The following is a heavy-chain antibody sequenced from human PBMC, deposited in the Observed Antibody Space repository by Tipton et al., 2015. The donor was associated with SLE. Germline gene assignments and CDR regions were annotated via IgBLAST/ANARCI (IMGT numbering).Heavy chain of an antibody. D-gene: IGHD1/OR15-1a*01. CDR3: AKPRRANSAAYSFDY. V-gene: IGHV3-74*01. Sequence: SLRLSCAASGFTFNNYWMHWFRQVPGKGLEWVSRIDHDGSGTSYADSVEDRFTISRDNTKKTLYLQMNSLRAEDTAVYFCAKPRRANSAAYSFDYWGPGTLVTVSS. J-gene: IGHJ4*02. CDR1: GFTFNNYW. CDR2: IDHDGSGT.